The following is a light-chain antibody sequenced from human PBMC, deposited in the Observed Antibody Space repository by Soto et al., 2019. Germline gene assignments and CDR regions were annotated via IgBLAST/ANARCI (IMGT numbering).Light chain of an antibody. Sequence: QSVLTQPPSASGSPGQSVTISCTGTSSDVGGYNYVSWCQQHPGKAPKLMIYEVTQRPSGVPNRFSGSKSGNTASLTVSGLQAEDEADYYCNSYAASGNLWVFGGGTKLTVL. V-gene: IGLV2-8*01. CDR2: EVT. CDR3: NSYAASGNLWV. CDR1: SSDVGGYNY. J-gene: IGLJ3*02.